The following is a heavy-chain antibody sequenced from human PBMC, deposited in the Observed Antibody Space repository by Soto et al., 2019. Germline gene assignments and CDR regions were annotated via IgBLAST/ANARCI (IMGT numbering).Heavy chain of an antibody. CDR1: GGSFSGYY. CDR2: INHSGST. J-gene: IGHJ5*02. D-gene: IGHD3-10*01. CDR3: ARRLGYYYGSGRYRWFDP. Sequence: SETLSLTCAVYGGSFSGYYWSWIRQPPGKGLEWIGEINHSGSTNYNPTLKSRVTISVDTSKNQFSLKLSSVTAADTAVYYCARRLGYYYGSGRYRWFDPWGQGTLVTVSS. V-gene: IGHV4-34*01.